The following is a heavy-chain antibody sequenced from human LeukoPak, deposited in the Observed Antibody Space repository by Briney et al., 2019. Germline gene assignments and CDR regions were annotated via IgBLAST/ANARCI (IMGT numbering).Heavy chain of an antibody. J-gene: IGHJ4*02. CDR3: ARDLLIAVAGTNYFDY. V-gene: IGHV4-39*07. Sequence: SETLSLTCTVSGGSISNSGYYWGWIRQPPGKGLEWIGNIYYSGNTYYNPSLKSRVTMSVDTSKNQFSLKLSSVTAADTAVYYCARDLLIAVAGTNYFDYWGQGTLVTVSS. CDR2: IYYSGNT. CDR1: GGSISNSGYY. D-gene: IGHD6-19*01.